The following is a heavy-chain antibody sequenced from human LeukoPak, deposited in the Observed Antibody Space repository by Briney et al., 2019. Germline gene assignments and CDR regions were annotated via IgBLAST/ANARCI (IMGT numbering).Heavy chain of an antibody. CDR3: AGGRPYYYDSSGYYYGLDY. CDR1: GYTFTSYD. V-gene: IGHV1-8*01. J-gene: IGHJ4*02. CDR2: MNPNSGNT. D-gene: IGHD3-22*01. Sequence: GASVKVSCKASGYTFTSYDINWVRQATGQGLEWMGWMNPNSGNTGYAQKFQGRVTMTRNTSISTAYMELSSLRSEDTAVYYCAGGRPYYYDSSGYYYGLDYWGQGTLVTVSS.